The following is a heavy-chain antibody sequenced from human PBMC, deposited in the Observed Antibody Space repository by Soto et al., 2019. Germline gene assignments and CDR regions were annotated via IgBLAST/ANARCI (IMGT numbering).Heavy chain of an antibody. CDR3: ARDRGLTYCTGGGCPPYYYYGMDV. J-gene: IGHJ6*02. Sequence: PGGSLRLSCAASGFTFSDYYMSWIRQAPGKGLEWISYISDSGTTIYYADSVKGRFTISRDNAKNSLYLQMNSLRVEDTAVYYCARDRGLTYCTGGGCPPYYYYGMDVWGQGTTVTVSS. V-gene: IGHV3-11*01. D-gene: IGHD2-8*02. CDR1: GFTFSDYY. CDR2: ISDSGTTI.